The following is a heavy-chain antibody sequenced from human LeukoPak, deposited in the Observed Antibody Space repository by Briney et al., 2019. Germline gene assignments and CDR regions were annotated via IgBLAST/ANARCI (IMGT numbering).Heavy chain of an antibody. CDR2: INHRGST. V-gene: IGHV4-34*01. D-gene: IGHD3-22*01. Sequence: SETLSLTCAVYGGSFRGYYWSWIRQPPGKGLEWIGEINHRGSTNYNPSLKSRVTISVDTSKNQFSLKLSSVTAPDTAVYYCARAHPYYYDTSGYYGYWGQGTLLTVSS. CDR3: ARAHPYYYDTSGYYGY. J-gene: IGHJ4*02. CDR1: GGSFRGYY.